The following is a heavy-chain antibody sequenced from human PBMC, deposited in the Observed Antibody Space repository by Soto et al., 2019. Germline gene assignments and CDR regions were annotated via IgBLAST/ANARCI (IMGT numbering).Heavy chain of an antibody. V-gene: IGHV1-18*01. CDR2: ISGYNGNT. J-gene: IGHJ6*02. Sequence: QVQLVQSGAEVKKPGASVTVSCKTSGYTFSNYGINWVRQAPGQGLEWMGWISGYNGNTNYAQTVQGRVTMTTDTSTGTVYMELRSLKSDATAIYYCSRFIMVGGWFDPNYDHGMDGWGQGTTVTVSS. CDR1: GYTFSNYG. CDR3: SRFIMVGGWFDPNYDHGMDG. D-gene: IGHD6-19*01.